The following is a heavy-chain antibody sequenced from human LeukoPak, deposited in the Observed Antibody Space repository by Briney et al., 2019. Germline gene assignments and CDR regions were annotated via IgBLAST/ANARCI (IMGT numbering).Heavy chain of an antibody. CDR1: GFTFSSYA. CDR3: SRDPNGDYVGAFDFQR. Sequence: GGSLTLSCAVSGFTFSSYAMTWVRQAPGRGLEWVSSIRGSGGGTDYADFVRGRFTISRDNSKNTLYLQMNSLRAEDTAIYYCSRDPNGDYVGAFDFQRWGQGTLVTVSS. J-gene: IGHJ1*01. D-gene: IGHD4-17*01. CDR2: IRGSGGGT. V-gene: IGHV3-23*01.